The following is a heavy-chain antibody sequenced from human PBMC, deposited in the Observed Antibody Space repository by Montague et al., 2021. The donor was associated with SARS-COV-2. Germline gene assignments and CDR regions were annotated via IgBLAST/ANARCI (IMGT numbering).Heavy chain of an antibody. CDR1: GGSISSGGYC. V-gene: IGHV4-31*03. CDR3: ARARTRITMIVVVIDAFDI. Sequence: TLPLTCTVSGGSISSGGYCWSWIRQHPGKGLEWIGYIYYSGSTYYNPSLKGRVTISVDTSKNQFSLKLSSVTAADTAVYYCARARTRITMIVVVIDAFDIWGQGTMVTVSS. J-gene: IGHJ3*02. CDR2: IYYSGST. D-gene: IGHD3-22*01.